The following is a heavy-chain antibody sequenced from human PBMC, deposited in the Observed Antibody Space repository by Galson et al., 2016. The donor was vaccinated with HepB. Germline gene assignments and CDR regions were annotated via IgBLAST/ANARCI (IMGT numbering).Heavy chain of an antibody. CDR2: ITSKPYNYET. CDR1: GFTFSGSP. V-gene: IGHV3-73*01. J-gene: IGHJ3*01. D-gene: IGHD1-1*01. Sequence: SLRLSCAASGFTFSGSPMHWVRQASGKGLEWVGRITSKPYNYETAYAASVAGRFTISRDDSKDTAYLQMSSLTTADTAVYYCTRDPWNTHGYVFDVWGQGAVVTVSS. CDR3: TRDPWNTHGYVFDV.